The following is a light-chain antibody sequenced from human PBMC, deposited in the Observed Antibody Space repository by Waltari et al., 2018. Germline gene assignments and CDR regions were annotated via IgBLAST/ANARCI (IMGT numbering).Light chain of an antibody. CDR3: QQYYTSPYT. CDR1: QSVLYSSNNKKY. CDR2: WAS. V-gene: IGKV4-1*01. J-gene: IGKJ2*01. Sequence: DSVMTQSPDSLAVSLGERATINCKSSQSVLYSSNNKKYLAWYQQKPGQPPKLLIYWASTRESGVPDRFSGSGSGTDFTLSISSLQAEDVAVYYCQQYYTSPYTFGQGTKLEIK.